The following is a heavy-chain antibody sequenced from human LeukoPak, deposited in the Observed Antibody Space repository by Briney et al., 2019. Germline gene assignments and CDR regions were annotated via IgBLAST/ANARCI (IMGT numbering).Heavy chain of an antibody. V-gene: IGHV4-34*01. CDR1: GGSFSGYY. J-gene: IGHJ4*02. D-gene: IGHD6-13*01. CDR2: INHSGST. CDR3: ARARGYSSSWYED. Sequence: SETLSLTCAVYGGSFSGYYRSWIRQPPGKGLEWIGEINHSGSTNYNPSLKSRVTISVDTSKNQPSLKLSSVTAADTAVYYCARARGYSSSWYEDWGQGTLVTVSS.